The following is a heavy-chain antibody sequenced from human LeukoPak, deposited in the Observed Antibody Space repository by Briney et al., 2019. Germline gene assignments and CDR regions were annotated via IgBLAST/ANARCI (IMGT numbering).Heavy chain of an antibody. CDR1: GFTFSSYG. J-gene: IGHJ4*02. Sequence: GGPLRLSCAGSGFTFSSYGMHWVPQAPGKALEGVAFIQYDGRIKYYVDSVKGRFTISRDNSKNPLYLQMNSLRPEDTALYYCAKISGTMTMDIIFDYWGQGTLVTVSS. CDR3: AKISGTMTMDIIFDY. D-gene: IGHD4/OR15-4a*01. CDR2: IQYDGRIK. V-gene: IGHV3-30*02.